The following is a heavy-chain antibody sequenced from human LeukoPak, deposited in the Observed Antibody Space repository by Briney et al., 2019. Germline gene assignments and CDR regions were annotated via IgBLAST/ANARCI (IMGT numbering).Heavy chain of an antibody. CDR3: ARGFMSPNWFDP. J-gene: IGHJ5*02. V-gene: IGHV4-30-2*01. Sequence: PSQTLSLTCTVSGGSISSGGYYWSWIRQPPGKGLEWIGYIYHSGSTYYNPSLKCRVTISVDRSKNQFSLKLSSVTAADTAVYYCARGFMSPNWFDPWGQGTLVTVSS. CDR2: IYHSGST. D-gene: IGHD3-16*01. CDR1: GGSISSGGYY.